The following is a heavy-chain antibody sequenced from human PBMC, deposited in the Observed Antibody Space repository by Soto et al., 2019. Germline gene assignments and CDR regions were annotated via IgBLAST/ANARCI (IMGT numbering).Heavy chain of an antibody. CDR1: GGTFSSYA. CDR2: IIPIFGTA. V-gene: IGHV1-69*12. J-gene: IGHJ6*02. CDR3: AKGRPSNYYYGMDV. Sequence: QVQLVQSGAEVKKPGSSVKVSCKASGGTFSSYAISWVRQAPGQGLEWMGGIIPIFGTANYAQKFQGRVTXXAXEXXSTAYMELSSLRSEDTAVYYCAKGRPSNYYYGMDVWGQGTTVTVSS.